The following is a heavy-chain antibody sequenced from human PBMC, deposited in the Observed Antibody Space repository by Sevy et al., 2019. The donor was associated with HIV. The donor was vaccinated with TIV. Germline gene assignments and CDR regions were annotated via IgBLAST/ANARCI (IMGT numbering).Heavy chain of an antibody. V-gene: IGHV1-18*01. D-gene: IGHD3-16*02. CDR1: GYTFTTYG. J-gene: IGHJ5*02. Sequence: ASVKVSCKASGYTFTTYGINWVRQAPGQGLECMGWISTYNGNTNYAQKFQDRVTMNTDTSTSTAYMELRSLRSDDTAVFYCARGLGVLRLGELSNWFDPWGQGTLVTVSS. CDR3: ARGLGVLRLGELSNWFDP. CDR2: ISTYNGNT.